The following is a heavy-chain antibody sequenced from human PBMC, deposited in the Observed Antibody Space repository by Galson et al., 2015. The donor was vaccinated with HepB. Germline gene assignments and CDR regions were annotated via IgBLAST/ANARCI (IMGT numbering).Heavy chain of an antibody. V-gene: IGHV4-59*01. J-gene: IGHJ3*02. CDR2: IYYSGST. CDR1: GGSISSYY. Sequence: ETLSLTCTVSGGSISSYYWSWIRQPPGKGLEWLGYIYYSGSTNYNPSLKSRVTISVDTSRNQFSLKLSSVTAADTAVYYCARVLPYGMDGDYDAFDIWGQGTMVTVSS. CDR3: ARVLPYGMDGDYDAFDI. D-gene: IGHD4-17*01.